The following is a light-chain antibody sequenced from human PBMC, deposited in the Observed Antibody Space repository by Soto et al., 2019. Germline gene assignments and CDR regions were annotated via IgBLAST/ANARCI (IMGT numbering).Light chain of an antibody. Sequence: QSALTQPRSVSGSPGQSVTISCTGTSSDVGGYNFVSWYQHHPGKAPKLMIYNVIQRPSGVPDRFSASKSGNTASLTISGLQAEDEADYYCCSYAGSYTDVFGTGTKLTVL. V-gene: IGLV2-11*01. CDR3: CSYAGSYTDV. CDR2: NVI. CDR1: SSDVGGYNF. J-gene: IGLJ1*01.